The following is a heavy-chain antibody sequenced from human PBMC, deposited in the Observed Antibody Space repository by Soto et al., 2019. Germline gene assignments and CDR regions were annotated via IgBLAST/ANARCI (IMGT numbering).Heavy chain of an antibody. CDR1: GYTFTCYY. Sequence: GASVKVSCKASGYTFTCYYMHWVRQAPGQGLEWMGWINPNSGGTNYAQKFQGWVTMTRDTSISTAYMELSRLRSDDTAVYYCPRDWSSKGYGDYELDYWAQGILVTAS. J-gene: IGHJ4*02. V-gene: IGHV1-2*04. D-gene: IGHD4-17*01. CDR2: INPNSGGT. CDR3: PRDWSSKGYGDYELDY.